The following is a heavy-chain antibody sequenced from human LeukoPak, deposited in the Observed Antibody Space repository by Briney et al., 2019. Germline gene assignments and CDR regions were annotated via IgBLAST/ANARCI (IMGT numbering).Heavy chain of an antibody. CDR3: ARGWSGYLHDAFDI. J-gene: IGHJ3*02. CDR2: IISIFGTA. D-gene: IGHD3-3*01. CDR1: GGTFSSYA. Sequence: SVKVSCKASGGTFSSYAISWVRQAPGQGLEWMGGIISIFGTANYAQKFQGRVTITADESTSTAYMELSSLRSEDTAVYYCARGWSGYLHDAFDIWGQGTMVTVSS. V-gene: IGHV1-69*01.